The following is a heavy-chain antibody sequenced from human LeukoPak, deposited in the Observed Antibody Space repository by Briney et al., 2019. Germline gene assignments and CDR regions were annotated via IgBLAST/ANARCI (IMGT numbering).Heavy chain of an antibody. CDR3: ARGIMRGGYYYYYYYMDV. CDR2: IYYSGST. CDR1: GGSISSYY. V-gene: IGHV4-59*01. J-gene: IGHJ6*03. D-gene: IGHD2-15*01. Sequence: PSETLSLTCTVSGGSISSYYWSWIRQPPGKGLEWIGYIYYSGSTNYNPSLKGRVTISVDTSKNQFSLKLSSVTAADTAVYYCARGIMRGGYYYYYYYMDVWGKGTTVTVSS.